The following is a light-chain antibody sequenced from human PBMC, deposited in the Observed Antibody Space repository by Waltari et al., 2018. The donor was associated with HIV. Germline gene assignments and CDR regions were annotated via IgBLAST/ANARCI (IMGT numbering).Light chain of an antibody. Sequence: HSALTQPRSVSGSPGQSVTIPCTGTSSAIGAYDYVSWFQKFPGRAPKLLIFDVNKRPSGVPDRFSGFKSGDTASLTISGLQPDDESDYFCSSYGGVASYLIFGGGTTLTVL. CDR2: DVN. CDR3: SSYGGVASYLI. J-gene: IGLJ2*01. V-gene: IGLV2-11*01. CDR1: SSAIGAYDY.